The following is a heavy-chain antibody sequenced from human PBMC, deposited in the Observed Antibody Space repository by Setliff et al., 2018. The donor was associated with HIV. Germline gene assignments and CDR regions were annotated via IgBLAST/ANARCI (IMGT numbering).Heavy chain of an antibody. Sequence: SETLSLTCTASYATLSTADYYWTWIRQPPGKGLEWIGFVSYTGTTRYSPSLRSRISISIDASKNKFSLKLSSVTAADTAAYYCARHDCGGDCSINWFDPWGQGTLVTVSS. V-gene: IGHV4-30-4*01. J-gene: IGHJ5*02. CDR2: VSYTGTT. CDR1: YATLSTADYY. D-gene: IGHD2-21*02. CDR3: ARHDCGGDCSINWFDP.